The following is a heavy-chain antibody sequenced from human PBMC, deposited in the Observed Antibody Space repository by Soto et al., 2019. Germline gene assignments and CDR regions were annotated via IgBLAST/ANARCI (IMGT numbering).Heavy chain of an antibody. CDR1: GFTFSDYS. D-gene: IGHD1-26*01. CDR3: ARGTTTLQWEDRLDY. J-gene: IGHJ4*02. CDR2: ISTTSTHI. Sequence: EVQVVESGGGLVKPGGSLRLSCAASGFTFSDYSMNWVRQGPGKGLEWVSSISTTSTHIYYADSLKGRFTISRDNVKNSLYRQMNSLRAEDTAVYYCARGTTTLQWEDRLDYWGQGTLVTVSS. V-gene: IGHV3-21*01.